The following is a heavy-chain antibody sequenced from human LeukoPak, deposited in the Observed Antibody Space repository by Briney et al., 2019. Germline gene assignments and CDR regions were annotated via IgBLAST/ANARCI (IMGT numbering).Heavy chain of an antibody. J-gene: IGHJ3*02. CDR2: ISSSSSYI. Sequence: PGGSLRLSCAASGFTFSSYSMNWVRQAPGKGLEWVSSISSSSSYIYSADSVKGRFTISRDNAKNSLYLQMNSLRAEDTAIYYCARDGDYYDSSGSPHDALDIWGQGTMVTVSS. CDR3: ARDGDYYDSSGSPHDALDI. CDR1: GFTFSSYS. V-gene: IGHV3-21*01. D-gene: IGHD3-22*01.